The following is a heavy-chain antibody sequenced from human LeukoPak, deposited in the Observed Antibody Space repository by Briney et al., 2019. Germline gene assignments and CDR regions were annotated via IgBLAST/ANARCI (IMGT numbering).Heavy chain of an antibody. CDR2: ISCDGNIK. CDR3: GRDFVNDAKARFDS. V-gene: IGHV3-30*03. Sequence: GGSLRLSCAASGFSFTTYNFHWVRQGPGEGLKWLAFISCDGNIKYADSVKGRFTISRDNSKNTLYPQMDSLRVDDTAMYYCGRDFVNDAKARFDSWGQGTLVTVSS. J-gene: IGHJ4*02. D-gene: IGHD4/OR15-4a*01. CDR1: GFSFTTYN.